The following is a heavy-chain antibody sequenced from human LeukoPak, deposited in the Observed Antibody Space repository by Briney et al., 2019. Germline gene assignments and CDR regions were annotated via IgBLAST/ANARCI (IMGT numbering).Heavy chain of an antibody. CDR3: AKGSGWSYFDY. D-gene: IGHD6-19*01. CDR1: GFTFDDYA. V-gene: IGHV3-9*01. CDR2: ISWNSGYI. Sequence: GGSLRLSCAASGFTFDDYAMHWVRQAPGKGLEWVSFISWNSGYIDYADSVRGRFTISRDNAKNSLYLQMNSLRPEDTALYYCAKGSGWSYFDYWGQGTLVTVSS. J-gene: IGHJ4*02.